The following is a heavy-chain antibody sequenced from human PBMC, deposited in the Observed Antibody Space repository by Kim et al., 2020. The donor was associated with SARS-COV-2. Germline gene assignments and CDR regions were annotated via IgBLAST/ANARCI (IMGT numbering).Heavy chain of an antibody. V-gene: IGHV3-30*18. CDR1: GFTFSSYG. J-gene: IGHJ4*02. Sequence: GGSLRLSCAASGFTFSSYGMHWVRQAPGKGLEWVAVISYDGSNKYYADSVKGRFTISRDNSKNTLYLQMNSLRAEDTAVYYCAKVYRGIFGPGEDWGQGTLVTVSS. CDR2: ISYDGSNK. D-gene: IGHD3-3*01. CDR3: AKVYRGIFGPGED.